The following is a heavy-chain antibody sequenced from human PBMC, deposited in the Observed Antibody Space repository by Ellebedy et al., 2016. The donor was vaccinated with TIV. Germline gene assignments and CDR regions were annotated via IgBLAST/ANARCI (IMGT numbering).Heavy chain of an antibody. D-gene: IGHD6-13*01. CDR2: TYYRSKWYN. Sequence: SQTLSLTCAISGDSVSSNSAAWNWIRQSPSRGLEWLGRTYYRSKWYNDYAVSVKSRITINPDTSKNQFSLQLNSVTPEDTAVYYCARAGEYSSSWYEDWYFDLWGRGTLVTVSS. V-gene: IGHV6-1*01. CDR3: ARAGEYSSSWYEDWYFDL. CDR1: GDSVSSNSAA. J-gene: IGHJ2*01.